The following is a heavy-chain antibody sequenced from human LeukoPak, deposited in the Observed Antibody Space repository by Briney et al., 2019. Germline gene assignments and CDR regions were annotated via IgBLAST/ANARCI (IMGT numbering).Heavy chain of an antibody. CDR2: INIKEDDT. Sequence: GGSLRLSCAASGFTFSYYAMHWVRQAPGKGLELVSTINIKEDDTYYADSVKGRFTISRDHSRKTLYLQMSSLRAEDTAVYYCVKDLRGGGYYTSFDYWGQGTLVTVSS. CDR1: GFTFSYYA. V-gene: IGHV3-64D*08. J-gene: IGHJ4*02. CDR3: VKDLRGGGYYTSFDY. D-gene: IGHD3-10*01.